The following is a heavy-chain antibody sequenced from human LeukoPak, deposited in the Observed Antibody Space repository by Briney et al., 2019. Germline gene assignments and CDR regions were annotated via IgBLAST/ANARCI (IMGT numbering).Heavy chain of an antibody. CDR3: AKGRMVRGVIMSY. CDR2: LSGSCGST. Sequence: GGSLRLSCAASGFTFSSYAMSWVRQAAEKGLAWVSALSGSCGSTYYADSVKGRFTISRDNSKNTLYLQMNSLRAEDTAVYYCAKGRMVRGVIMSYWGQGTLVTVSS. CDR1: GFTFSSYA. D-gene: IGHD3-10*01. J-gene: IGHJ4*02. V-gene: IGHV3-23*01.